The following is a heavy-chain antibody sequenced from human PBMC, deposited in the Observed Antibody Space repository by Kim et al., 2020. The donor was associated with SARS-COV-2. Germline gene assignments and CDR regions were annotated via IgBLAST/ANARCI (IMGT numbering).Heavy chain of an antibody. CDR2: FNPNSGNT. V-gene: IGHV1-2*02. Sequence: ASVKVSCKTSGYTFTGYVIHWVRQAPGQGLEWMGWFNPNSGNTHSAQNFRGRVSMTWDTSISTAYMDLSRLKSDDTAVYYCARDDSRAVDLWGRGTLVTVSS. CDR1: GYTFTGYV. D-gene: IGHD3-10*01. CDR3: ARDDSRAVDL. J-gene: IGHJ2*01.